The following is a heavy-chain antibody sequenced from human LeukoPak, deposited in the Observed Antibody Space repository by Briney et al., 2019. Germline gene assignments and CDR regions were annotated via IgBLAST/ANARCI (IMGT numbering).Heavy chain of an antibody. Sequence: SETLSLTCTVSGGSISSYYWSWIRQPPGKGLEWIGYISYSGRTYYNPSLKSRVTISVDTSKSQFSLKLSSVTAADTAVYYCASRFSSSRDYWGQGTLVTVSS. CDR3: ASRFSSSRDY. J-gene: IGHJ4*02. CDR2: ISYSGRT. CDR1: GGSISSYY. D-gene: IGHD6-13*01. V-gene: IGHV4-59*08.